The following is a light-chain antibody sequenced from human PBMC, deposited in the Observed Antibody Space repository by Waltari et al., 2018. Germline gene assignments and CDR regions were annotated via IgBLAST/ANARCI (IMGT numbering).Light chain of an antibody. J-gene: IGKJ2*01. Sequence: EIEMTQSPATLSVSPGERATASCRASQRVGNKLAWYQQKPGQAPRLLFYDASTRATGIPVRFSGSGSGTEFTLTISSLQSEDFAVYYCQQSNNWPYTFGQGTKLEIK. CDR2: DAS. CDR1: QRVGNK. V-gene: IGKV3-15*01. CDR3: QQSNNWPYT.